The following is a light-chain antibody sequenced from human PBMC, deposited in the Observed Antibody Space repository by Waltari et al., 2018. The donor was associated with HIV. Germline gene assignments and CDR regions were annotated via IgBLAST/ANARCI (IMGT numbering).Light chain of an antibody. V-gene: IGKV3-15*01. Sequence: EIVMTQSPATLSVSPGERATLSCRASQSVSSSLAWYQQKPGQAPRLLIYGAFTRATGIPARFSGSGSGTEFTLTISSLQSEDFALYYCQQYNNWPRTFGQGTKVEIK. CDR1: QSVSSS. J-gene: IGKJ1*01. CDR2: GAF. CDR3: QQYNNWPRT.